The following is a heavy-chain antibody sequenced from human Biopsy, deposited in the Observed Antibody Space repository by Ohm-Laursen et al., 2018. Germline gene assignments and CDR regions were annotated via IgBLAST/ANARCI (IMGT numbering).Heavy chain of an antibody. CDR1: TGTFNSYG. J-gene: IGHJ4*02. CDR3: ARDPLNGHKHFDY. D-gene: IGHD2-8*01. Sequence: ATVKISCKAPTGTFNSYGIIWVRQAPGQGLEWLGYINCKTGATNYAQKFQGTVTMTRDTSISTAYLALGSLRSADTAIYYCARDPLNGHKHFDYWGQGSLVTVSS. CDR2: INCKTGAT. V-gene: IGHV1-2*02.